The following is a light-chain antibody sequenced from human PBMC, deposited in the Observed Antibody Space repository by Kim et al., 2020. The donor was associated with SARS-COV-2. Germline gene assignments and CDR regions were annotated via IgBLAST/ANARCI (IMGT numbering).Light chain of an antibody. CDR3: RQYDTSLP. V-gene: IGKV3-20*01. CDR2: GAS. J-gene: IGKJ5*01. CDR1: QTISSDY. Sequence: EIVLTQSPGTLSLSPGERATPSCRVSQTISSDYLGCYQQKPGQAPSLLIYGASSRATGVPDRFSGSGSGTDFTLTISRLEPEGFAVYYCRQYDTSLPFGHGTRLEIK.